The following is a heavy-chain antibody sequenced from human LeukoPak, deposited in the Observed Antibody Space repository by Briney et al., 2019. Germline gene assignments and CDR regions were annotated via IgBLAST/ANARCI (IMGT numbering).Heavy chain of an antibody. CDR1: GYTFTSYG. V-gene: IGHV1-18*04. D-gene: IGHD2-2*01. CDR2: ISAYNGNT. J-gene: IGHJ5*02. Sequence: ASVKVSCKASGYTFTSYGISWVRQAPGQGLEWMGWISAYNGNTNYAQKLQGRVTMTTDTSTSTAYMELRSLRSDDTAVYYCARSQYQLLSSWFDPWGQGTLVTVSS. CDR3: ARSQYQLLSSWFDP.